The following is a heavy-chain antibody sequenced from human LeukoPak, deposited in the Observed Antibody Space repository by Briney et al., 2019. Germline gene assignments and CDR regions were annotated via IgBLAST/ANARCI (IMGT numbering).Heavy chain of an antibody. J-gene: IGHJ4*02. CDR3: AKERWYYDSSGYYGDDY. CDR2: ISGSGGST. D-gene: IGHD3-22*01. V-gene: IGHV3-23*01. Sequence: PGGSLRLSCAASGFTFSSYAMRWVRQAPGKGLEWVSAISGSGGSTYYADSVKGRFTISRDNSKNTLYLQMNSLRAEDTAVYYCAKERWYYDSSGYYGDDYWGQGTLVTVSS. CDR1: GFTFSSYA.